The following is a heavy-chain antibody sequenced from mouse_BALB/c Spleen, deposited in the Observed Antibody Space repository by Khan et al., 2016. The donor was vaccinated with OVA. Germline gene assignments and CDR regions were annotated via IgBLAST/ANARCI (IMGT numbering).Heavy chain of an antibody. J-gene: IGHJ2*01. CDR1: RFTISSYG. Sequence: EVMLEESGGGIVQPGGSLKRSCAASRFTISSYGMYWVSQRPDKRLEWVASIDSNGGSTDYNDKVKGRATITGDNAKNALYLQMHSLKSEDTAMYYCAICAIWGQGTTLTVSS. CDR3: AICAI. V-gene: IGHV5-6-3*01. CDR2: IDSNGGST. D-gene: IGHD2-12*01.